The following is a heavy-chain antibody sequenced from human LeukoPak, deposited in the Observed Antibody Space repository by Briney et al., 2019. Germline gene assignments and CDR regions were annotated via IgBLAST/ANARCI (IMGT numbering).Heavy chain of an antibody. J-gene: IGHJ4*02. CDR3: ARARSTYYYDSSGYYRPAASAAFDY. V-gene: IGHV1-18*01. CDR1: GYTFTSYG. D-gene: IGHD3-22*01. Sequence: ASVKVSCKASGYTFTSYGISWVRQAPGQGLEWMGWISAYNGNTNYAQKLQGRVTMTTDTSTSTAYMELRSLRPDDTAVYYCARARSTYYYDSSGYYRPAASAAFDYWGQGTLVTVSS. CDR2: ISAYNGNT.